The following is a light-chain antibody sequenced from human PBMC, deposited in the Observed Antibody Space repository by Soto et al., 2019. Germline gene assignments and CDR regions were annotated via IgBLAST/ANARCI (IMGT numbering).Light chain of an antibody. V-gene: IGKV3-20*01. CDR1: QSVSSSY. CDR2: GAS. Sequence: EIVLTQSPGTLSLSPGERATLSCRASQSVSSSYLAWYQQKPGQAPRLLIYGASSRATGIPDRFSGSGCGTVFTLTISRLEPEDFAVYYCQQYGSPITFGRGTRLEIK. J-gene: IGKJ5*01. CDR3: QQYGSPIT.